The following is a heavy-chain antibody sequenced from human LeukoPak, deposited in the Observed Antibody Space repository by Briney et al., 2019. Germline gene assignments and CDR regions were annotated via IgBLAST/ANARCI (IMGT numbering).Heavy chain of an antibody. CDR3: ARGGYLSAHSVDY. CDR1: GGSFSGYY. D-gene: IGHD2/OR15-2a*01. CDR2: INHSGST. Sequence: PSETLSLTCAVYGGSFSGYYWIWIRQPPGKGLEWIGEINHSGSTNYNPSLKSRVTISVDTSKNQFSLKLSSVTDADTAVYYCARGGYLSAHSVDYWGQGTLVTVSS. J-gene: IGHJ4*02. V-gene: IGHV4-34*01.